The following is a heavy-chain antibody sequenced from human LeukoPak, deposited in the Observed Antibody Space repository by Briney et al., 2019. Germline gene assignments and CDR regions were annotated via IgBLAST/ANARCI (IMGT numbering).Heavy chain of an antibody. J-gene: IGHJ6*03. CDR2: INHSGST. CDR3: ASKGVVVPADYYYYMDV. CDR1: GGSFSGYY. V-gene: IGHV4-34*01. Sequence: KPSETLSLTCAVYGGSFSGYYWSWIRQPPGKGLEWIGEINHSGSTNYNPSLKSRVTISVDTSKNQFSLKLSSVTAADTAVYYCASKGVVVPADYYYYMDVWGKGTTVTVSS. D-gene: IGHD2-2*01.